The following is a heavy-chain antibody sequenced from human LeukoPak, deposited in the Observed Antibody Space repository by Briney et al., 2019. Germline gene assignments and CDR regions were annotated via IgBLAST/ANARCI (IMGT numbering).Heavy chain of an antibody. J-gene: IGHJ4*02. Sequence: GGSLRFSCAASGFTFSSYGMHWVRQAPGKGLEWVAFIRYDGSNKYYADSVKGRFTISRDNSKNTLYLQMNSLRAEDTAVYYCAKIDYGSGSYYIVDYWGQGTLVTVSS. V-gene: IGHV3-30*02. CDR1: GFTFSSYG. CDR2: IRYDGSNK. CDR3: AKIDYGSGSYYIVDY. D-gene: IGHD3-10*01.